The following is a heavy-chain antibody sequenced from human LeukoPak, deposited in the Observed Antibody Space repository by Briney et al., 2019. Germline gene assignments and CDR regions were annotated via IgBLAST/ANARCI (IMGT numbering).Heavy chain of an antibody. CDR1: GGSFSAYY. CDR2: INHSGST. Sequence: PSETLSLTCAVYGGSFSAYYWSWVRQPPGKGLEWIGEINHSGSTNYNPSLKSRVTISIDTSKNQFSLKLSSVTAADTAVYYCAGEAYCSGGSCYLRAFDIWGQGTMVTVSS. J-gene: IGHJ3*02. V-gene: IGHV4-34*01. CDR3: AGEAYCSGGSCYLRAFDI. D-gene: IGHD2-15*01.